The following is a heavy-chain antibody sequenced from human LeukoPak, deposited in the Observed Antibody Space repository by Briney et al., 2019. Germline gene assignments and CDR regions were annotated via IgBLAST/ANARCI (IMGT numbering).Heavy chain of an antibody. CDR1: GGSISSYY. J-gene: IGHJ6*03. CDR3: AREAYYYYYYYMDV. V-gene: IGHV4-4*07. Sequence: SETLSLTCTVSGGSISSYYWSWIRQPAGKGLEWIGRIYTSGGTNYNPSLKSRVTMSVDTSKNQFSLKLSSVTAADTAVYYCAREAYYYYYYYMDVWGKGTTVTISS. CDR2: IYTSGGT.